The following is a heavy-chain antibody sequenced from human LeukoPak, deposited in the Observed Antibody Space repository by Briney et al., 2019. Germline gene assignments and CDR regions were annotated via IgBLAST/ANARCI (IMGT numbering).Heavy chain of an antibody. CDR3: ARDLISGFVPCAY. D-gene: IGHD3-3*02. V-gene: IGHV3-74*01. CDR2: INGDGSTT. Sequence: TGGSLRLSCAASGFTFSSYWMHWVRQTPGKGLEWVSRINGDGSTTNYADSVKGRFTISRDNAKNTLYLQMTSLRAEDAAVYYCARDLISGFVPCAYWCQGTLVTVSS. J-gene: IGHJ4*02. CDR1: GFTFSSYW.